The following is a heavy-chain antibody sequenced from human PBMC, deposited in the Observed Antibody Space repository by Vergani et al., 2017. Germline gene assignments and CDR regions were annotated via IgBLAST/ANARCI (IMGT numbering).Heavy chain of an antibody. V-gene: IGHV3-23*04. J-gene: IGHJ6*03. CDR2: ISGSGGST. Sequence: DVHLAESGGGFFQPGGSLRLSCAASGVTFSSYAMSWVRQAPGKGLEWVSAISGSGGSTYYADSVKGRFTISRDNSKNTLYLQMNSLRAEDTAVYYCAKGGDYYYYYYYMDVWGKGTTVTVSS. CDR1: GVTFSSYA. CDR3: AKGGDYYYYYYYMDV. D-gene: IGHD3-10*01.